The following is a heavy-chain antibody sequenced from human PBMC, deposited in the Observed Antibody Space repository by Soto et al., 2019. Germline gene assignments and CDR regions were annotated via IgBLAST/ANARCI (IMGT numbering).Heavy chain of an antibody. CDR1: GFPFSSYA. D-gene: IGHD3-9*01. CDR3: AKTRVIRYFDRFYFDY. Sequence: GGSLRLSCAASGFPFSSYAMSLVRQAPGKGLEWVSAISVSGDSTYYADSVKGRFTISRDNSKNTLYLQMNSLRAEDTAVYYCAKTRVIRYFDRFYFDYWGQGTLVTVSS. J-gene: IGHJ4*02. V-gene: IGHV3-23*01. CDR2: ISVSGDST.